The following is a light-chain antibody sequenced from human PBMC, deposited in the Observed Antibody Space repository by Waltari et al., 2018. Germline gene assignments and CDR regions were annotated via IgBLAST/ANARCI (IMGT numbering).Light chain of an antibody. Sequence: QAALTQPPSASGSPGQSVTISCTGTSGDVGAYKYVSWYQQNPGKAPKLIIYEVTRRPSGVPDRFSGSKSGNTASLTVSGLQAEDEADYYCSSFAGNNIWVFGGGTKVTVL. CDR1: SGDVGAYKY. CDR3: SSFAGNNIWV. V-gene: IGLV2-8*01. CDR2: EVT. J-gene: IGLJ3*02.